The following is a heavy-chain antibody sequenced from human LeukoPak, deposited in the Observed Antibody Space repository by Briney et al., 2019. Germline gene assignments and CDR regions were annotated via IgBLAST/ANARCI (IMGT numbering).Heavy chain of an antibody. CDR3: ASNYYGSGSLDY. Sequence: SETLSLTCTVSGGSISSYYWSWIRQPPGKGLEWIGYIYYSGSTKYSPSLKSRVTISVDTSKNQFSLKVSSVTAADTAVYYCASNYYGSGSLDYWGQGNLVTVSS. D-gene: IGHD3-10*01. V-gene: IGHV4-59*08. J-gene: IGHJ4*02. CDR2: IYYSGST. CDR1: GGSISSYY.